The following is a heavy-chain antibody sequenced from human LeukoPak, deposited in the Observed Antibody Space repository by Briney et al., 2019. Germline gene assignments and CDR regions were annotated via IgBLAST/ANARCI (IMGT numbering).Heavy chain of an antibody. CDR3: ARGDSTVTTSYYYYGMDV. CDR1: GYTFTSYD. CDR2: MNPNSGNT. Sequence: ASVKVSCKASGYTFTSYDINWVRQATGQGLEWMGWMNPNSGNTGYAQKFQGRVTMTRNTSISTAYRELSSLRSEDTAVYYCARGDSTVTTSYYYYGMDVWGQGTTVTVSS. J-gene: IGHJ6*02. V-gene: IGHV1-8*01. D-gene: IGHD4-17*01.